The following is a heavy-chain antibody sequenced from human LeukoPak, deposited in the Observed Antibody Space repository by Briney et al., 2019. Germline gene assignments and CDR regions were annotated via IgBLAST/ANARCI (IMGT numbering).Heavy chain of an antibody. Sequence: PGGSLRLSCAASGFTFDDYAIHWVRQAPGKGLEWVSGVSWNSGTIGYADSVKGRFTISRDNAKNSLYLQMNSLRAEDTAFYYCAKDRGSMVVAAASLWGQGTMVTVSS. CDR2: VSWNSGTI. CDR3: AKDRGSMVVAAASL. D-gene: IGHD2-15*01. V-gene: IGHV3-9*01. CDR1: GFTFDDYA. J-gene: IGHJ3*01.